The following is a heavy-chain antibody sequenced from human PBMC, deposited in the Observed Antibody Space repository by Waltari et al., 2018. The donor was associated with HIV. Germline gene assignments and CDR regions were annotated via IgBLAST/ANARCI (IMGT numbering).Heavy chain of an antibody. D-gene: IGHD6-19*01. CDR2: TWYDGSNK. Sequence: QVQLVESGGGVVQPGRSLILSCAAAGFTFRSYGLHWVRQAPGKGLEWVAVTWYDGSNKYYADSVKGRFTISRDNSKNTLYLQMNSLRAEDTAVYYCARMVSSTGWYVLDYWGQGTLVTVSS. CDR3: ARMVSSTGWYVLDY. CDR1: GFTFRSYG. V-gene: IGHV3-33*01. J-gene: IGHJ4*02.